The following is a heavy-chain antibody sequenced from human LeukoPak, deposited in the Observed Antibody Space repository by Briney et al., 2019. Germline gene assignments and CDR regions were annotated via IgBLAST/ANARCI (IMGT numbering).Heavy chain of an antibody. CDR1: GFTFSSYS. CDR2: ISSSSYI. CDR3: ARDGKWELTTDY. D-gene: IGHD1-26*01. Sequence: GGPLRLSCAASGFTFSSYSMNWVRQAPGKGLEWVSSISSSSYIYYADSVKGRFTISRDNAKNSLYLQMNSLRAEDTAVYYCARDGKWELTTDYWGQGTLVTVSS. V-gene: IGHV3-21*01. J-gene: IGHJ4*02.